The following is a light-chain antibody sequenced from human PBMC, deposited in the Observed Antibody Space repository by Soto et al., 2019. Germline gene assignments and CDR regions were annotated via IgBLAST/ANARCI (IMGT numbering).Light chain of an antibody. CDR1: STNIGSSY. CDR3: GTWDTSLRAEV. CDR2: DND. Sequence: QSVLTQPPSVSAAPGQTVTISCSGSSTNIGSSYVSWYQQFPGTAPKLLIYDNDKRPSGIPDRFSGSKSGTSATLGITGLQTGDEADYYCGTWDTSLRAEVFAGGTKVTVL. J-gene: IGLJ3*02. V-gene: IGLV1-51*01.